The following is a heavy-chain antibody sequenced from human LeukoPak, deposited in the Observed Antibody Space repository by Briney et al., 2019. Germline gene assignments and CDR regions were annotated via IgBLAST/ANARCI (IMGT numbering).Heavy chain of an antibody. J-gene: IGHJ4*02. CDR2: IKQDGSQK. CDR3: ARDPCSGYDTTPDY. D-gene: IGHD5-12*01. CDR1: GFTFSTYW. Sequence: GGSLRLSCAASGFTFSTYWMSWVRQAPGKGLEWVANIKQDGSQKYYVDSVKGRFTISRDNAKNSLYLQMNSLRAEDTAVYYCARDPCSGYDTTPDYWGKGTLVTVSS. V-gene: IGHV3-7*03.